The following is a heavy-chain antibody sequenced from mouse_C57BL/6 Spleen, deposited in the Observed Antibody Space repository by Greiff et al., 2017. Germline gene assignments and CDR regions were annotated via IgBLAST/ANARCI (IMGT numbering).Heavy chain of an antibody. CDR1: GYTFTSYW. CDR2: INPSNGGT. D-gene: IGHD2-1*01. CDR3: ARGDYGNYPFAY. J-gene: IGHJ3*01. V-gene: IGHV1-53*01. Sequence: QVQLQQPGTELVKPGASVKLSCKASGYTFTSYWIHWVKQRPGQGLEWIGNINPSNGGTNYNEKFKSKATLTVDKSSSTAYMQLSSLTSEDSAVYYCARGDYGNYPFAYWGQGTLVTVSA.